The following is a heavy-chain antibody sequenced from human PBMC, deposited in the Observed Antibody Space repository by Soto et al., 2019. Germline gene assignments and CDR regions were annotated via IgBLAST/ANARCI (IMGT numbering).Heavy chain of an antibody. J-gene: IGHJ4*02. CDR1: GFGFSDAW. D-gene: IGHD2-21*02. V-gene: IGHV3-15*01. CDR2: IKSKIDGGTT. CDR3: TTGPSYCGGDCPPRV. Sequence: PGGSLRLSCAASGFGFSDAWMSWVRQSPGKGLEWVGRIKSKIDGGTTDYAAPVKGRFTISRDDSKNTLYLQMNSLKIEDTALYYCTTGPSYCGGDCPPRVWGQGTVVTVSS.